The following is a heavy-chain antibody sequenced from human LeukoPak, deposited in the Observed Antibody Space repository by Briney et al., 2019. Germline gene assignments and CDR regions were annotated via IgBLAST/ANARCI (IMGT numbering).Heavy chain of an antibody. D-gene: IGHD2-15*01. CDR1: GFTFSYAW. J-gene: IGHJ6*03. Sequence: GGSLRLSCAAAGFTFSYAWMSWVRPAPGKGLEWVGSIKSETDGGATDYAAPVKGRFTISRDDSKNTLFLQMNSLKTEDTAVYYCTTDPYCSGGSCYRRNMYYYYMDVWGKGTTVTISS. V-gene: IGHV3-15*01. CDR2: IKSETDGGAT. CDR3: TTDPYCSGGSCYRRNMYYYYMDV.